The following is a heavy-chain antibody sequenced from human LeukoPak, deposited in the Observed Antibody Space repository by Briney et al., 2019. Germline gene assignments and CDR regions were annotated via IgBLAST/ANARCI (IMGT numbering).Heavy chain of an antibody. J-gene: IGHJ2*01. CDR2: IFYRGST. V-gene: IGHV4-39*01. Sequence: PSETLSLTCAVSGGSISSNDYYWGWMRQPPGKGLEWIGSIFYRGSTYYSPSLQSRLTISVDTSKDQFSLKLSSVTAADTAVYYCARHASRYFDLWGRGTLVTVSS. CDR1: GGSISSNDYY. CDR3: ARHASRYFDL.